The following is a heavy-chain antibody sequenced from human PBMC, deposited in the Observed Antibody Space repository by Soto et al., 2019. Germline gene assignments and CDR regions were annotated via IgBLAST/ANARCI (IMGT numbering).Heavy chain of an antibody. J-gene: IGHJ5*02. CDR2: ITPMFGAT. D-gene: IGHD3-10*02. CDR1: GGPFSSYA. CDR3: ARVFTGLWFDT. Sequence: QVQLVQSGAEVKKPGSSVKVSCTASGGPFSSYAINWVRQAPGQGLEWMGVITPMFGATHYAQNFKGRITITADKSTNTAYMELSSLTSGDPAVYFCARVFTGLWFDTWGQGPLVTVS. V-gene: IGHV1-69*06.